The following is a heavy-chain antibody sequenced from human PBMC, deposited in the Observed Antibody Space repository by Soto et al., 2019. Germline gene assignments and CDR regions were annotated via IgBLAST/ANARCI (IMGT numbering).Heavy chain of an antibody. CDR3: ARNKWFGEFANYYYGMDV. CDR1: GGSISSSSYY. D-gene: IGHD3-10*01. J-gene: IGHJ6*04. V-gene: IGHV4-39*01. CDR2: IYYSGST. Sequence: PSETLSLTCTVSGGSISSSSYYWGWIRQPPGKGLEWIGSIYYSGSTYYNPSLKSRVTISVDTSKNQFSLKLSSVTAADTAVYYCARNKWFGEFANYYYGMDVWGKGTTVTVSS.